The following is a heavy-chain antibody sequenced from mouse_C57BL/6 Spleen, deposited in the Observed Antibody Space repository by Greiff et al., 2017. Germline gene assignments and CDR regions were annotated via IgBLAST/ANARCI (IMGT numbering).Heavy chain of an antibody. CDR1: GFTFSSYT. CDR2: ISGGGGNT. V-gene: IGHV5-9*01. CDR3: ARHGDGCYWYFDV. J-gene: IGHJ1*03. D-gene: IGHD2-3*01. Sequence: EVQLQESGGGLVKPGGSLKISCAASGFTFSSYTMSWVRQTPEKRLEWVAPISGGGGNTYYPDSVKGRFTISKDNAKNTLYLQISSLRSEVTALYYCARHGDGCYWYFDVWGTGTTVTVSS.